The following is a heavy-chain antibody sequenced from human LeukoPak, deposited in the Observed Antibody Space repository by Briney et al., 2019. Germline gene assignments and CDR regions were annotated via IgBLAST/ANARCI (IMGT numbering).Heavy chain of an antibody. CDR1: GFTFSNYG. J-gene: IGHJ5*02. CDR3: ARAQVGYNWFDP. D-gene: IGHD1-26*01. CDR2: ISRRSTYI. Sequence: PGGSLRLSCVASGFTFSNYGMNWVRQPPGKGLEWVSSISRRSTYIYYADSVKGRFTISKDNAKNSLYLQMDSLRAEDTAVYYCARAQVGYNWFDPWGQGTLVTVSS. V-gene: IGHV3-21*01.